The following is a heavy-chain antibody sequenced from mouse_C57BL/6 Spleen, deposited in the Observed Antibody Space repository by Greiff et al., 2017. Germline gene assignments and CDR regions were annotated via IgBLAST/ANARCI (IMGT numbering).Heavy chain of an antibody. CDR1: GYTFTSYW. Sequence: QVQLQQPGAELVKPGASVKMSCKASGYTFTSYWITWVKQRPGQGLEWIGDIYPGSGSTNYNEKFKSKATLTVDTSSSTAYMQLRSLTSKDSAVDYCAREVLFYAMDYWGQGTSVTVSS. CDR3: AREVLFYAMDY. V-gene: IGHV1-55*01. CDR2: IYPGSGST. J-gene: IGHJ4*01.